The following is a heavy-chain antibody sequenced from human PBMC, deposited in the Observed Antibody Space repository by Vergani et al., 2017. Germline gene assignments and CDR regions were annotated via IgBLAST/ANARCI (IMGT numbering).Heavy chain of an antibody. J-gene: IGHJ6*02. CDR2: FDTEDGAT. CDR3: ATPRLRVSYYYYYGMDF. CDR1: GYTLTELS. D-gene: IGHD5-12*01. Sequence: QVQLVQSGAEVKKPGASVQVSCKVSGYTLTELSMHWVRQAPGKGLEWMGGFDTEDGATIYAQKFQGRVTMTEDTSTDTAYMELSSLRSEDTAVYYCATPRLRVSYYYYYGMDFWGQGTTVTVSS. V-gene: IGHV1-24*01.